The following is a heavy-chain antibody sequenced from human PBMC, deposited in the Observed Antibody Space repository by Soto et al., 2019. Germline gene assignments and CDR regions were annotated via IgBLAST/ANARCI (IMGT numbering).Heavy chain of an antibody. CDR2: TRSKAYGGTT. D-gene: IGHD3-3*01. J-gene: IGHJ5*02. Sequence: GSLRLSCTASGFTFGDYAMSWVRQAPGKGLEWVGFTRSKAYGGTTEYAASVKGRFTISRDDSKSIAYLQMNSLKTEDTAVYYCTRVYYDFWSGYSRTNWFDPWGQGTLVTVSS. V-gene: IGHV3-49*04. CDR1: GFTFGDYA. CDR3: TRVYYDFWSGYSRTNWFDP.